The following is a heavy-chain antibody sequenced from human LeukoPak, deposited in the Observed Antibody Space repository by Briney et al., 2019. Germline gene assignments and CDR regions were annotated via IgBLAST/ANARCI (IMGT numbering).Heavy chain of an antibody. Sequence: GGSLRLSCAASGFTLSSYAMSWVRQAPGKGLEWVSAISGSGGSTYYADSVKGRFTISRDNSKNTLYLQMNSLRAEDTAVYYCAKAYLHYDILTGSDYWGQGTLVTVSS. CDR1: GFTLSSYA. D-gene: IGHD3-9*01. J-gene: IGHJ4*02. CDR2: ISGSGGST. V-gene: IGHV3-23*01. CDR3: AKAYLHYDILTGSDY.